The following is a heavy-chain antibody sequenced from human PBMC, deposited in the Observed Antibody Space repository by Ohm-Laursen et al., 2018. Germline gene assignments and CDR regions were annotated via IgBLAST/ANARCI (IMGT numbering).Heavy chain of an antibody. CDR1: GYTFTFYG. D-gene: IGHD5-24*01. J-gene: IGHJ4*02. Sequence: GSSVKVSCKASGYTFTFYGVSWLRQAPGQGLEWMGWINPHNGNTNSPQKFQDRVTMTTDTSTNTAYMGLRSLRSDDTAMYYCARGQQYTPANQFDFWGQGTLVTVSS. CDR3: ARGQQYTPANQFDF. V-gene: IGHV1-18*01. CDR2: INPHNGNT.